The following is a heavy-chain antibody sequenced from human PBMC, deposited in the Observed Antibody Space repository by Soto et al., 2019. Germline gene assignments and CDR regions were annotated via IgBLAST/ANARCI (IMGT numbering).Heavy chain of an antibody. Sequence: GGSLRLSCAASGFTFSRYWMNWVRQAPGKGLEWVAVIWYDGGNKYYPDSLRGRFTISRDNPRNTLYLQMNSLRVEDTALYYCVRGYHYKVAGHFLDYWGQGNLVTGSS. CDR2: IWYDGGNK. V-gene: IGHV3-33*08. CDR1: GFTFSRYW. D-gene: IGHD6-19*01. J-gene: IGHJ4*02. CDR3: VRGYHYKVAGHFLDY.